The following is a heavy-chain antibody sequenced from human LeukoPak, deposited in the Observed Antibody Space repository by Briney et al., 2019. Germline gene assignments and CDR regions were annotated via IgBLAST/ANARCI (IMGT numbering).Heavy chain of an antibody. V-gene: IGHV4-34*01. CDR3: ASQPLGHIRRYYYYYGMDV. CDR1: GGSFSGYY. CDR2: INHSGST. Sequence: SETLSLTCAVYGGSFSGYYWSWIRQPPGKGLEWIGEINHSGSTNYNPSLKSRVTISVDTSKNQFSLKLSSVTAADTAVYYCASQPLGHIRRYYYYYGMDVWGQGTTVTVSS. J-gene: IGHJ6*02.